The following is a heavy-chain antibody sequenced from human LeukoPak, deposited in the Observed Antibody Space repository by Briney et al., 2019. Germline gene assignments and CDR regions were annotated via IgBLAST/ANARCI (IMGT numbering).Heavy chain of an antibody. CDR3: ARAYSSGIEARYYYYYMDV. CDR2: IYHSGST. Sequence: SETLSLTCTVSGGSISSYSYYWGWIRQPPGKGLEWIGSIYHSGSTYYNPSLKSRVTISVDTSKNQFSLKLSSVTAADTAVYYCARAYSSGIEARYYYYYMDVWGKGTTVTVSS. CDR1: GGSISSYSYY. J-gene: IGHJ6*03. V-gene: IGHV4-39*07. D-gene: IGHD6-19*01.